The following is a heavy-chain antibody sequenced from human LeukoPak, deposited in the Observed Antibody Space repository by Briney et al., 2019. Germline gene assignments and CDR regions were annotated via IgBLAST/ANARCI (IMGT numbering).Heavy chain of an antibody. Sequence: ASVKVSCKASGYTFTGYYMHWVRQAPGQGLEWMGGIIPIFGTANYAQKFQGRVTITADESTSTAYMELSSLRSEDTAVYYCARGWGYSYGLDYWGQGTLVTVSS. CDR3: ARGWGYSYGLDY. V-gene: IGHV1-69*13. J-gene: IGHJ4*02. CDR1: GYTFTGYY. CDR2: IIPIFGTA. D-gene: IGHD5-18*01.